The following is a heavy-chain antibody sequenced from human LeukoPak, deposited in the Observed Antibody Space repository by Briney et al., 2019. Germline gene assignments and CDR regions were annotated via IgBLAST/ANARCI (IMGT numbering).Heavy chain of an antibody. CDR1: GYTLTDHY. CDR3: ARVDDRGHYYDSNGPRKLFDY. Sequence: GASVKVSCKASGYTLTDHYMQWVRQAPGQGLEWMGWINPDSGGTNYAQKFQGRVSMTRDTSIRTAYMELSRLRSDDTAVYYCARVDDRGHYYDSNGPRKLFDYWGQGTLVTVSS. J-gene: IGHJ4*02. CDR2: INPDSGGT. D-gene: IGHD3-22*01. V-gene: IGHV1-2*02.